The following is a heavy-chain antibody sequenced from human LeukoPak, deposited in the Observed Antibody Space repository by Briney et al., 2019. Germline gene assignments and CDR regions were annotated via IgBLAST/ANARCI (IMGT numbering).Heavy chain of an antibody. V-gene: IGHV3-33*08. CDR2: IWYDGSNK. Sequence: ARSLRLSSAASGFTFSSYAMHWVRQAPGKGLVWVAVIWYDGSNKYYADSVKGRFTISRDNSKNTLYLQMNSLRAEDTDVYDCARDFTGVVTASYDYWGQGTLVTVSS. CDR1: GFTFSSYA. J-gene: IGHJ4*02. D-gene: IGHD2-2*01. CDR3: ARDFTGVVTASYDY.